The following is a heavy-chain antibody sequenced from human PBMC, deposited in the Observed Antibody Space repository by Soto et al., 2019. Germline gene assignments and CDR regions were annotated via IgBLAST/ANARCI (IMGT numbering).Heavy chain of an antibody. V-gene: IGHV4-39*01. CDR2: IYYSGST. J-gene: IGHJ6*02. Sequence: SETLCLTCTFSCGSISSSSYYFCCIRQPPGNVREWIGSIYYSGSTYYNPSLKSRVTISVDTSKNQFSLKLSSVTAADTAVYYCASPSRYSGYDYAYYYGMDVWGQGTTVTVSS. D-gene: IGHD5-12*01. CDR3: ASPSRYSGYDYAYYYGMDV. CDR1: CGSISSSSYY.